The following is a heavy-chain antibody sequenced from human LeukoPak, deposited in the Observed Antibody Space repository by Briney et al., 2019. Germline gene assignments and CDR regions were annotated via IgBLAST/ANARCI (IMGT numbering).Heavy chain of an antibody. CDR2: INHSGST. CDR3: ARGETMITFGGVIVIRVVY. V-gene: IGHV4-34*01. D-gene: IGHD3-16*02. CDR1: GFTVSSNY. Sequence: PGGSLRLSCAASGFTVSSNYMSWVRQPPGKGLEWIGEINHSGSTNYNPSLKSRVTISVDTSKNQFSLKLSSVTAADTAVYYCARGETMITFGGVIVIRVVYWGQGTLVTVSS. J-gene: IGHJ4*02.